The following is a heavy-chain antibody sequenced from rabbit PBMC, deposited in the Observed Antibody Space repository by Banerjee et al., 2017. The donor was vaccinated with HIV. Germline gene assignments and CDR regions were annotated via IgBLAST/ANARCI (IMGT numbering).Heavy chain of an antibody. D-gene: IGHD8-1*01. CDR2: IYAGSSGST. CDR3: ARGTGSSYYTMGYFNL. V-gene: IGHV1S45*01. J-gene: IGHJ4*01. CDR1: GFSFSSSYY. Sequence: QEQLEESGGDLVKPGASLTLTCTASGFSFSSSYYMCWVRQAPGKGLEWIACIYAGSSGSTYYASWVNGRFTISRSTSLNTVTLQMTSLTAADTATYFCARGTGSSYYTMGYFNLWGQGTLVTVS.